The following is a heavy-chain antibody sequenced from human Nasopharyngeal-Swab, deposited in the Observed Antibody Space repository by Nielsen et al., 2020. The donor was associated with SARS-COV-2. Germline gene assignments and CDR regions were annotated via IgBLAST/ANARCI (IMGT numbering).Heavy chain of an antibody. Sequence: GGSLRLSCAASGFTVSSYEMNWVRQAPGKGLEWVSYISSSGSTIYYADSVKGRFTISRDNDKNSLYLQMNSLRAEDTAVYYCARENWNYAPLIDYWGQGTLVTVSS. CDR2: ISSSGSTI. D-gene: IGHD1-7*01. CDR3: ARENWNYAPLIDY. J-gene: IGHJ4*02. CDR1: GFTVSSYE. V-gene: IGHV3-48*03.